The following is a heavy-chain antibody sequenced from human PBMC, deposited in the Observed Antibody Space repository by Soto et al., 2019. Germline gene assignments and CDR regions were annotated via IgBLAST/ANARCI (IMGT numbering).Heavy chain of an antibody. D-gene: IGHD4-4*01. J-gene: IGHJ6*02. V-gene: IGHV4-4*07. Sequence: PSETLSITCTITSASIRSYYWSWIRQAAGKGLDWIGRIYTRGSTNYNPSLTSRVTMSVDKSKNQFSLKMSSVTAADTAVYYCARDGTVTTRYYYYGMDVWGQGTTVT. CDR3: ARDGTVTTRYYYYGMDV. CDR2: IYTRGST. CDR1: SASIRSYY.